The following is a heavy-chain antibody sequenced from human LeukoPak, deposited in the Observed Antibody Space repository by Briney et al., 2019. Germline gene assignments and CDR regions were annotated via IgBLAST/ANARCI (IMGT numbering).Heavy chain of an antibody. V-gene: IGHV3-23*01. J-gene: IGHJ6*02. CDR1: GFTFSSYS. D-gene: IGHD3-10*01. Sequence: GGSLRLSCAASGFTFSSYSMNWVRQAPGKGLEWVSAISGSGGSTYYADSVKGRFTISRDNSKNTLYLQMNSLRAEDTAVYYCAKKVYGSGSYYCYYYGMDVWGQGTTVTVSS. CDR2: ISGSGGST. CDR3: AKKVYGSGSYYCYYYGMDV.